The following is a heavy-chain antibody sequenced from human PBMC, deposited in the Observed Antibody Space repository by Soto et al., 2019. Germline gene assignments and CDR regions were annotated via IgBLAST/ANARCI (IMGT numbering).Heavy chain of an antibody. CDR2: IYYSGST. D-gene: IGHD3-10*01. CDR3: ARDPLSPDS. V-gene: IGHV4-31*03. Sequence: QVQLQESGPGLVKPSQTLSLTCTVSGGSISNGGYYWSWIRQHPGKGLEWIGYIYYSGSTHYNPSLNRRVTISVDTPKNQSSLKLTSVTASDTTVYYCARDPLSPDSWGQGTLVTVSS. CDR1: GGSISNGGYY. J-gene: IGHJ4*02.